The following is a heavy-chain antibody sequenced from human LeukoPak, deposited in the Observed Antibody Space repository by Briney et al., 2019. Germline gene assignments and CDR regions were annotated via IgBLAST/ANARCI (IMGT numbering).Heavy chain of an antibody. CDR2: IKSKTDCGTT. CDR1: TFTFSNAW. J-gene: IGHJ4*02. Sequence: GGSLRLSCAASTFTFSNAWMSWVRQAPGKGLEWVGRIKSKTDCGTTEPAAPVKGRFTISRDDSKNTLYMQMNRLKTEDTAVYYCTTGTMTLYWGQGTLVTVSS. CDR3: TTGTMTLY. V-gene: IGHV3-15*01. D-gene: IGHD3-22*01.